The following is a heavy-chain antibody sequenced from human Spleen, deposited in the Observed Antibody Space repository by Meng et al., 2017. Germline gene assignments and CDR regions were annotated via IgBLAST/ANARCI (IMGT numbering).Heavy chain of an antibody. CDR3: ARGIYDSSGSALRKAFDI. V-gene: IGHV4-34*01. D-gene: IGHD3-22*01. CDR2: INHSGST. J-gene: IGHJ3*02. Sequence: SETLSLTCVVSGGSFSDYYWSWIRQPPGKGLEWIGEINHSGSTNYNPSLESRATISVDTSQNNLSLKLSSVTAADSAVYYCARGIYDSSGSALRKAFDIWGQGTMVTVSS. CDR1: GGSFSDYY.